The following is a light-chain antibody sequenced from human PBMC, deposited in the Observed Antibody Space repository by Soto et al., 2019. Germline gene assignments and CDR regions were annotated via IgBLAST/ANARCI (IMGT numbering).Light chain of an antibody. CDR1: QSISSW. J-gene: IGKJ4*01. CDR3: QQYNSYVLT. Sequence: DIQMTPYPYTLSASVGARVTITCRASQSISSWMGWHKQKPGKVPKLLIYDASSLDSWVPIRFSGSGAGTDFTPTISSRQPVDFAASYCQQYNSYVLTFGGGTRV. CDR2: DAS. V-gene: IGKV1-5*01.